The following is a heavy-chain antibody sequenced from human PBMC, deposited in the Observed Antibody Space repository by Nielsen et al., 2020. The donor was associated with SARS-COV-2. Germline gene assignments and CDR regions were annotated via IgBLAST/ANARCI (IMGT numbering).Heavy chain of an antibody. Sequence: SETLSLTCSVSGDSINSGGYYWRWIRQHPGKGLEWIGDIYHGGSTYYNPSLKSRLTLSTDTSKNQFSLTLTSVTAADTAIYFCARNSGSYRINDAFSVWGQGTVVTVSS. CDR3: ARNSGSYRINDAFSV. D-gene: IGHD1-26*01. J-gene: IGHJ3*01. CDR1: GDSINSGGYY. V-gene: IGHV4-31*03. CDR2: IYHGGST.